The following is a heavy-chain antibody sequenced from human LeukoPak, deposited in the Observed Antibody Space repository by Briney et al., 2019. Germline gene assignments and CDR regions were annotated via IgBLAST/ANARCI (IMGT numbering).Heavy chain of an antibody. CDR3: ARVPSLYYYDSSGYEMGEYYFDY. J-gene: IGHJ4*02. V-gene: IGHV4-59*01. D-gene: IGHD3-22*01. CDR2: IYNSGST. CDR1: GGSISSYY. Sequence: SETLSLTCTVSGGSISSYYWSWIRQPPGKGLEWIGYIYNSGSTNYNPSLKSRVTISVDTSKNQFSLKLSSVTAADTAVYYCARVPSLYYYDSSGYEMGEYYFDYWGQGTLVTVSS.